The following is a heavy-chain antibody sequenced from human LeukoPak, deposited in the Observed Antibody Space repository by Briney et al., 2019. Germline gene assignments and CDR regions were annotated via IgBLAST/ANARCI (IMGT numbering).Heavy chain of an antibody. J-gene: IGHJ6*02. D-gene: IGHD1-20*01. CDR2: IYYSGST. V-gene: IGHV4-30-4*01. CDR1: GGSISSGDYY. CDR3: ARALRARITGTTASVYGMDV. Sequence: SQTLSLTCTVSGGSISSGDYYWSWIRRPPGKGLEWIGYIYYSGSTNYNPSLKSRVTISVDTSKNQFSLKLSSVTAADTAVYYCARALRARITGTTASVYGMDVWGQGTTVTVSS.